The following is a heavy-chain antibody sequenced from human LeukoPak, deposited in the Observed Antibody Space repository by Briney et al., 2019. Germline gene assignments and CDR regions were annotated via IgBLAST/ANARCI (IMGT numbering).Heavy chain of an antibody. CDR3: ARRLYHESTGYLE. Sequence: AETLSLPCTISGGFLSSISDHWGWIRQPPGKGLGWFGDIYYSGSTYYHPALKSRVQMSIDTSKNPLSLALRSVGAGDTALYYCARRLYHESTGYLEWGQGNLVTVTS. D-gene: IGHD3-22*01. V-gene: IGHV4-39*02. J-gene: IGHJ1*01. CDR2: IYYSGST. CDR1: GGFLSSISDH.